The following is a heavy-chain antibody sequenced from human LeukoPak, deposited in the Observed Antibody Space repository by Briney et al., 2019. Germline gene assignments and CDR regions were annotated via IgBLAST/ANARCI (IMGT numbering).Heavy chain of an antibody. CDR1: GFTFSSYS. Sequence: PGGSLRLSCAASGFTFSSYSMNWVRQAPEKGLEWVSSTSSSSSYIYYADSVKGRFTIPRDNAKNSLYLQMNSLRAEDTAVYYCAREGYCSGGSCPYYFDYWGQGTLVTVSS. D-gene: IGHD2-15*01. V-gene: IGHV3-21*01. CDR3: AREGYCSGGSCPYYFDY. CDR2: TSSSSSYI. J-gene: IGHJ4*02.